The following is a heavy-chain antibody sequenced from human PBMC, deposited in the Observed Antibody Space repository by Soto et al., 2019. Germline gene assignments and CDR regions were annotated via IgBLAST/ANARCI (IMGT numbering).Heavy chain of an antibody. J-gene: IGHJ4*01. CDR1: GYTFTRYD. Sequence: QVQLVQSGAEVKKPGASVKVSCKTSGYTFTRYDIHWVRQATGQGLEWMGWMNPKSGYTGSAQRFQGSIPMTRDTSISTAYMELSSLRSEDTAMYYCARTDGDLDYWGQGTLVTVSS. D-gene: IGHD4-17*01. CDR3: ARTDGDLDY. V-gene: IGHV1-8*01. CDR2: MNPKSGYT.